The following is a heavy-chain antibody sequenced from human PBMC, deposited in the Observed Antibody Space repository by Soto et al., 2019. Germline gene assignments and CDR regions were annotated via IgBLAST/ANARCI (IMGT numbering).Heavy chain of an antibody. CDR1: GYSISSDNW. Sequence: SETLSLTCGVSGYSISSDNWWVWIRQPPGKGLEWIGYIHYSGSTYYNPSLRSRVTSSVDTSKNQFSLKVSSVTAADTAVYYCARRLFSSTWPSYFDYWGEGTLVTVSS. CDR2: IHYSGST. J-gene: IGHJ4*02. D-gene: IGHD6-13*01. V-gene: IGHV4-28*01. CDR3: ARRLFSSTWPSYFDY.